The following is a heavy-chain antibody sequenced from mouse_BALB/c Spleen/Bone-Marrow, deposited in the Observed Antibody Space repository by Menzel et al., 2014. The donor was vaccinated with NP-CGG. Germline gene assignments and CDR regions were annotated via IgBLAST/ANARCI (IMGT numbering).Heavy chain of an antibody. V-gene: IGHV5-6-3*01. CDR3: ARGNYGNYVDYFDY. CDR2: INSNGGST. D-gene: IGHD2-1*01. CDR1: GFTFSSYG. J-gene: IGHJ2*01. Sequence: DVKLVESGGGLVQPVGSLKLSCAASGFTFSSYGMSWVRQTPDKRLELVASINSNGGSTYYPDSVKGRFTISRDNAKNTLSLQMSSLKSEDTAMYYCARGNYGNYVDYFDYWGQGTTLTVSS.